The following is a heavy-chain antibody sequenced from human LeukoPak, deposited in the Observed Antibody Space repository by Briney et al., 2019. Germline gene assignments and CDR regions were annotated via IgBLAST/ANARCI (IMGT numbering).Heavy chain of an antibody. CDR2: ISGNGGST. D-gene: IGHD2-15*01. Sequence: PGGSLRLSCAASGFTFSSYAMSWVRQAPGKGLEWVSAISGNGGSTYYADSVKGRFTISRDNSKNTVFLQMNSLRAEDTAVYYCAKFVSPTWVARYGTDVWGQGTTVTVSS. CDR1: GFTFSSYA. V-gene: IGHV3-23*01. J-gene: IGHJ6*02. CDR3: AKFVSPTWVARYGTDV.